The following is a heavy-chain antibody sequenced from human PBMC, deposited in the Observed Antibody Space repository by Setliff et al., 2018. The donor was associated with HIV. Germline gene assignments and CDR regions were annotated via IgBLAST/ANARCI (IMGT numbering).Heavy chain of an antibody. CDR2: IHTSGSS. CDR1: GGSISSHS. V-gene: IGHV4-4*07. CDR3: ARQPVPGGVVVPGDDWVDP. Sequence: SETLSLTCTVSGGSISSHSWSWIRQPAGKGLEWIGHIHTSGSSSYNPSLKSRVIISLDTSKNQFSLKVTSVTAADTAVYYCARQPVPGGVVVPGDDWVDPWGQGTLVTVSS. J-gene: IGHJ5*02. D-gene: IGHD2-2*01.